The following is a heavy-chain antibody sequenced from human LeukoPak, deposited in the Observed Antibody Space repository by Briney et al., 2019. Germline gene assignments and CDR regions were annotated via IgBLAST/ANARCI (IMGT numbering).Heavy chain of an antibody. J-gene: IGHJ4*02. CDR2: IIPIFGTA. Sequence: ASVRVSCKASGGTFSSYAISWARQAAGQGLEWMGGIIPIFGTANYAQKFQGRVTITADESTSTAYMAPSSLRSEDTAVYYCAIGGDSSSYWGQGTLVTVSS. CDR1: GGTFSSYA. V-gene: IGHV1-69*13. CDR3: AIGGDSSSY. D-gene: IGHD6-13*01.